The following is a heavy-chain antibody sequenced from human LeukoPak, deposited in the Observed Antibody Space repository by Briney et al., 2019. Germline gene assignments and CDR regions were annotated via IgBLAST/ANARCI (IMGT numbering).Heavy chain of an antibody. CDR2: INHSGST. CDR3: ARGPQGRNWFDP. J-gene: IGHJ5*02. Sequence: SDTLSLTCDVYGGSFSGYYWSWIRQPPGKGLEWIGEINHSGSTTYNPSLKSRVTISVDTSKNQFSLKLSSVTAADPAVYYCARGPQGRNWFDPWGQGNLVTVSS. V-gene: IGHV4-34*01. CDR1: GGSFSGYY. D-gene: IGHD7-27*01.